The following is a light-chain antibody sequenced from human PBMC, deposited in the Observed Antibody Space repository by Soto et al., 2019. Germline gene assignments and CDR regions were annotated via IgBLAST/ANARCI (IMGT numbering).Light chain of an antibody. CDR1: TSDVGNYNY. CDR2: EVT. Sequence: QSVLTQPASVSGCPGQSITISCTGTTSDVGNYNYVSWYQHHPGKAPKLMIYEVTNRPSGVSNRFSGSKSGNTASLTISGLQAEDEADYYCNSYTSRSTYVFGTGTKVTVL. CDR3: NSYTSRSTYV. J-gene: IGLJ1*01. V-gene: IGLV2-14*01.